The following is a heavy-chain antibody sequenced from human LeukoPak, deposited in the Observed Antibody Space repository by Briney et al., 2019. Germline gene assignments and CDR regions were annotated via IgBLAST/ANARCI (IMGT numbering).Heavy chain of an antibody. J-gene: IGHJ4*02. Sequence: SETLSLTCTVSGGSISAYYWSWIRQPPGKGLEWIGYIHYSGTTNYYPSLKSRVTIALDTSKNQFSLKLNSVTAADTAVYYCARFGTSSSRFFGQRGQGTLVTVSS. CDR1: GGSISAYY. CDR2: IHYSGTT. V-gene: IGHV4-59*01. D-gene: IGHD6-6*01. CDR3: ARFGTSSSRFFGQ.